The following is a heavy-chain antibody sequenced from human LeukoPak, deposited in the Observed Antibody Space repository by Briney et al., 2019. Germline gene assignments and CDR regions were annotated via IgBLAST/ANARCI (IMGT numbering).Heavy chain of an antibody. Sequence: GGSLRLSCAASGFTFSSYAMSWVRQAPGKGLEWVSAISGSAVDTWYADSVKGRFTISRDNTKDTLYLQMNSLRAEDTAVYYCAKDSMVRGVIIPIWGQGTLVTVSS. CDR1: GFTFSSYA. CDR2: ISGSAVDT. D-gene: IGHD3-10*01. V-gene: IGHV3-23*01. CDR3: AKDSMVRGVIIPI. J-gene: IGHJ4*02.